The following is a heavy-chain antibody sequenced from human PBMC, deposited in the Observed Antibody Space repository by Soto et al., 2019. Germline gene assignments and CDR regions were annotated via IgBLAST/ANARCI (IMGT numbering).Heavy chain of an antibody. V-gene: IGHV3-30*18. CDR3: ANQPLRYFDWLLD. Sequence: PGGSLRLSCAASGFTFSSYGMHWVRQAPGKGLGWVAVISYGGSNKYYADSVKGRFTISRDNSKNTLYLQMNSLRAEDTAVYYCANQPLRYFDWLLDWGQGTLVTVSS. CDR1: GFTFSSYG. CDR2: ISYGGSNK. D-gene: IGHD3-9*01. J-gene: IGHJ4*02.